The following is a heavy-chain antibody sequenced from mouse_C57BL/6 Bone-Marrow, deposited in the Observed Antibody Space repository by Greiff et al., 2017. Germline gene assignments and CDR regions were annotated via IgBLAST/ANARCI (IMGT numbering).Heavy chain of an antibody. J-gene: IGHJ1*03. Sequence: QVQLQQPGAELVKPGASVKLSCKASGYTFTSYWMHWVKQRPGQGLEWIGELDPSDSYTNYNQKFKGKSTLTVDKSSSTAYMQLSSLTSEDSAVYSCAREEGLGRYFDVWGTGTTVTVSS. CDR1: GYTFTSYW. CDR3: AREEGLGRYFDV. V-gene: IGHV1-69*01. D-gene: IGHD4-1*01. CDR2: LDPSDSYT.